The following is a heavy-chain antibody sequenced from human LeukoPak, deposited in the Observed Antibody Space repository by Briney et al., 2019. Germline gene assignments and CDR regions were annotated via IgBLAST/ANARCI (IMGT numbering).Heavy chain of an antibody. Sequence: ASVKVSCKASGYTFTSYGISWVRQAPGQGLEWMGWISAYNGNTNYAQKLQGRVTMTTDTSTSTAYMELRSMRSDDTAVYYCARVVVGATTSDFDYWGQGTLVTVSS. CDR1: GYTFTSYG. D-gene: IGHD1-26*01. CDR2: ISAYNGNT. V-gene: IGHV1-18*01. CDR3: ARVVVGATTSDFDY. J-gene: IGHJ4*02.